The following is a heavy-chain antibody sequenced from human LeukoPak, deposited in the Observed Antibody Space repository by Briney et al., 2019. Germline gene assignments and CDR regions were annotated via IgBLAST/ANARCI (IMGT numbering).Heavy chain of an antibody. Sequence: SGGSLRLSCAASGFTFSSYEMNWVRQAPGKGLEWVSYISSSGSTIYYADSVKGRFTISRDNAKNSLYLQMNSLRAEDTAVYYCARDGYSSGWYQGAYYYMDVWGKGTTVTVSS. CDR2: ISSSGSTI. CDR3: ARDGYSSGWYQGAYYYMDV. V-gene: IGHV3-48*03. CDR1: GFTFSSYE. D-gene: IGHD6-19*01. J-gene: IGHJ6*03.